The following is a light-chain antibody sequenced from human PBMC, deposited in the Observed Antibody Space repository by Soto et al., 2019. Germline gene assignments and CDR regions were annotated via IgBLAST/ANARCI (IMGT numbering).Light chain of an antibody. V-gene: IGKV3-20*01. CDR1: QNVDSTY. Sequence: EIVMTQSPATLSVSPGERATLSCRASQNVDSTYLAWYRQKPGQAPRVLIYGASSRATGIPDRFSGSGSGTDFTFTISRLEPEDFAVYYCQQYSSSLPTFGQGTKVDIK. CDR2: GAS. CDR3: QQYSSSLPT. J-gene: IGKJ1*01.